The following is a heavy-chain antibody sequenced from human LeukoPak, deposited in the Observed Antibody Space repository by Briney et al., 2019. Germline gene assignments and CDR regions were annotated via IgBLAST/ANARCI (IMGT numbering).Heavy chain of an antibody. CDR1: GFTFSAYT. D-gene: IGHD2-15*01. V-gene: IGHV3-21*01. Sequence: GGSLRLSCAASGFTFSAYTMNWVRRAPGKGLEWVSAISGSSSSINYADSVKGRFTISRDNAKNSLYLQMNNLRAEDTAVYYCAPSTKSGSGPYNWFDPWGQGTLVTVSS. J-gene: IGHJ5*02. CDR2: ISGSSSSI. CDR3: APSTKSGSGPYNWFDP.